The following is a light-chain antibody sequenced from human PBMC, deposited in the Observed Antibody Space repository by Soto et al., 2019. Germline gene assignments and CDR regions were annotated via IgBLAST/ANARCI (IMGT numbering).Light chain of an antibody. J-gene: IGKJ1*01. V-gene: IGKV3-15*01. CDR2: GAS. CDR3: QQYNNWPWT. Sequence: EIVMTQSPATLSVSPGERATLSCRASQSVSSNLAWYQQKPGQAPRLLIYGASTRATGIPARFSGSGSGTGFTLTLISLQSEDFAVYYCQQYNNWPWTFGQGTKVEIK. CDR1: QSVSSN.